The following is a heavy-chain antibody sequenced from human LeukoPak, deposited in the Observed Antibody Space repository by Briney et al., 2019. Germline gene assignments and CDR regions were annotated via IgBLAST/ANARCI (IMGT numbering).Heavy chain of an antibody. D-gene: IGHD6-19*01. V-gene: IGHV1-69*05. Sequence: SVKDSCKASGGTFSSYAISWVRQAPGQGLEWMGRIIPIFGTANYAQKFQGRVTITTDESTSTAYMELSSLRSEDTAVYYCARDVGIAVAGYYFDYWGQGTLVTVSS. J-gene: IGHJ4*02. CDR2: IIPIFGTA. CDR3: ARDVGIAVAGYYFDY. CDR1: GGTFSSYA.